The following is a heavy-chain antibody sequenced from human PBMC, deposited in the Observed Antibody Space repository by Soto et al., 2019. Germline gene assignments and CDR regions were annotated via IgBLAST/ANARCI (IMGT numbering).Heavy chain of an antibody. J-gene: IGHJ4*02. CDR2: IYPGDSDT. V-gene: IGHV5-51*01. CDR3: ARVPSYFDS. CDR1: GYSFTTYW. Sequence: GASLKISCQGSGYSFTTYWIAWVRQMPGKGLEWMGIIYPGDSDTRYSPSFQGQVTISADKSISTAYLQWSGLKASDTAMYYCARVPSYFDSWGQGTLVTVSS.